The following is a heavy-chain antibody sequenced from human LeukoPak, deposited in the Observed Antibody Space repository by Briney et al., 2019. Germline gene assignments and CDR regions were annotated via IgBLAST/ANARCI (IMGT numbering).Heavy chain of an antibody. CDR2: IHYSGST. CDR3: ARDLSGSSSFGY. Sequence: SETLSLTCTVSGGSISSFYWSWIRQPPGKGLEWIGYIHYSGSTNDNPSLKSRVTMSVDTSKNQFSLKLSSVTAADTAVYYCARDLSGSSSFGYWGQGTLVTVSS. V-gene: IGHV4-59*01. CDR1: GGSISSFY. J-gene: IGHJ4*02. D-gene: IGHD6-6*01.